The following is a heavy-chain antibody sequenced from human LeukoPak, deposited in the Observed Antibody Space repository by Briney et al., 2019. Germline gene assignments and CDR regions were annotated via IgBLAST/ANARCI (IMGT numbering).Heavy chain of an antibody. D-gene: IGHD2-2*01. CDR2: INWNGGST. CDR1: GFTFDDYG. Sequence: GGSLRLSCAASGFTFDDYGMSWVRHAPGKGLEWVSGINWNGGSTGYADSVKGRFTISRDNAKNSLYLQMNSLRAEDTALYHCARAYCSSTSCSVGLDYWGQGTLVTVSS. V-gene: IGHV3-20*01. CDR3: ARAYCSSTSCSVGLDY. J-gene: IGHJ4*02.